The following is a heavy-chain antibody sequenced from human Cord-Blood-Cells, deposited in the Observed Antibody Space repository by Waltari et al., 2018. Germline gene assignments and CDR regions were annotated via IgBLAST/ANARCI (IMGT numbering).Heavy chain of an antibody. CDR3: ARSPITMVRGVIGWFDP. CDR1: GGSISSYY. CDR2: IYYSGST. V-gene: IGHV4-59*01. J-gene: IGHJ5*02. D-gene: IGHD3-10*01. Sequence: QVQLQESGPGLVKPSETLSLTCTVSGGSISSYYWSWIRQPPGKGLEWIGYIYYSGSTNSNPSLKSRVTISVDTSRNQFSLKLSSVTAADTAVYYCARSPITMVRGVIGWFDPWGQGTLVTVSS.